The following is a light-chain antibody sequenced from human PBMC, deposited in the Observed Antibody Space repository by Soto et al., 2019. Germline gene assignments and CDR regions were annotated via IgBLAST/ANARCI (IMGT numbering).Light chain of an antibody. CDR2: EVN. J-gene: IGLJ2*01. Sequence: QSALTQPASVSGSPGQSITISCTGTSSDVGIYYVSWYQQHPGKAPKLIIYEVNYRPSGISNRFSGSKSGNTASLTISGLQAEDEADYYCSSYTASSTLGVFGGGTKLTVL. V-gene: IGLV2-14*01. CDR1: SSDVGIYY. CDR3: SSYTASSTLGV.